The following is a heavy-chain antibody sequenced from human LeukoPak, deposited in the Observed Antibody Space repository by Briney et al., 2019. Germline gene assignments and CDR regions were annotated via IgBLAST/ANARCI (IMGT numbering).Heavy chain of an antibody. CDR3: ARDVEGGTFDI. CDR2: IDQSGGRN. CDR1: GFTFSRFW. D-gene: IGHD3-16*01. Sequence: GSLRLSCAASGFTFSRFWMNWVRQAPGRGLEWVANIDQSGGRNNYVDSVKGRFTISRDNAKNSLFLEMSSLRADDTAAYFCARDVEGGTFDIWGQGTTVTVSS. J-gene: IGHJ3*02. V-gene: IGHV3-7*05.